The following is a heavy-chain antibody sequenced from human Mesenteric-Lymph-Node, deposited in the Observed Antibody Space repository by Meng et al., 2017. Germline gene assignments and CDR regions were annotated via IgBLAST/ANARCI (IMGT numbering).Heavy chain of an antibody. D-gene: IGHD7-27*01. CDR3: ASPLGILGIVDL. Sequence: QVQLHESSPGLVKPSGTRSLTCAVSGGSISSSNWWSWVHQPPGKGLEWIGEIYHSGSTNYNPSLKSRVTISVDKSKNQFSLKLSSVTAADTAVYYCASPLGILGIVDLWGRGTLVTVSS. J-gene: IGHJ2*01. V-gene: IGHV4-4*02. CDR1: GGSISSSNW. CDR2: IYHSGST.